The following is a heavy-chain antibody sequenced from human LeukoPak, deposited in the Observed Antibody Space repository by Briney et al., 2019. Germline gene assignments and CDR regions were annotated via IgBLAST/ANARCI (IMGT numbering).Heavy chain of an antibody. CDR3: ARGSTYYDILTGYYLGY. CDR2: ISGSGGST. D-gene: IGHD3-9*01. CDR1: GFTFGSYA. J-gene: IGHJ4*02. Sequence: GGSLRLSXAASGFTFGSYAMSWVRQAPGKGLEWVSAISGSGGSTYYADSVKGRFTISRDNAKNSLYLQMNSPRAEDTAVYYCARGSTYYDILTGYYLGYWGQGTLVTVSS. V-gene: IGHV3-23*01.